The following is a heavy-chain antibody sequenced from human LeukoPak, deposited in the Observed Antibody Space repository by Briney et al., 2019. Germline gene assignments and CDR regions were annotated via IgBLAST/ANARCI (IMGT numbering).Heavy chain of an antibody. Sequence: GGSLRLSCAASGFTFSSFSMNWVRQAPGKGLEWVSSISVSSSSLYYADSVKGRFTISRDNSKNTLYLQMNSLRAEDTAVYYCAKDSRAFYYWYFDLWGRGTLVTVSS. CDR1: GFTFSSFS. D-gene: IGHD3-3*02. J-gene: IGHJ2*01. CDR3: AKDSRAFYYWYFDL. V-gene: IGHV3-21*01. CDR2: ISVSSSSL.